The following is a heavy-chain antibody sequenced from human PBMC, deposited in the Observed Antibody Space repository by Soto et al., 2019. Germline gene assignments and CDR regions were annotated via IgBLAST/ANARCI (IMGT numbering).Heavy chain of an antibody. CDR2: IIPIFGTA. CDR3: ARVGTYYDSSGYYLDY. D-gene: IGHD3-22*01. Sequence: SVKVSCKASGGTFSSYAISWVRQAPGQGLEWMGGIIPIFGTANYAQKFQGRVTITADESTSTAYMELSSLRSEDTAVYYCARVGTYYDSSGYYLDYWGQGTLVTVSS. CDR1: GGTFSSYA. J-gene: IGHJ4*02. V-gene: IGHV1-69*13.